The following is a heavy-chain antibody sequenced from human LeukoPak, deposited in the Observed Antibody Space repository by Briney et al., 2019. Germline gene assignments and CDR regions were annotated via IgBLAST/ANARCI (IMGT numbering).Heavy chain of an antibody. D-gene: IGHD2-15*01. CDR1: GGSISSSSYY. V-gene: IGHV4-39*07. CDR2: IYYSGST. CDR3: ARDYWGYSKYYYYGMDV. Sequence: SETLSFTGTGSGGSISSSSYYWGWIRQPPGKGLEWIGSIYYSGSTYYNPSLKSRVTISVDTSKNQFSLKLSSVTAADTAVYYCARDYWGYSKYYYYGMDVWGQGTTVTVSS. J-gene: IGHJ6*02.